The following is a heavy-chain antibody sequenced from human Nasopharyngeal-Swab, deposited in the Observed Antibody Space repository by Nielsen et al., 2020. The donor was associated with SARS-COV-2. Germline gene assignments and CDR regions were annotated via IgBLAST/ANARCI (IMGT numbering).Heavy chain of an antibody. J-gene: IGHJ4*02. Sequence: GESLKISCADTGFTFSYYAMNWVRQAPGKGLEWVSGISDGGGSTSYADSAKGRFTISRDNSKNTLYLQMNSLRAEDTAVYYCATPRGDSGYDGFDYWGQGTLVTVSS. V-gene: IGHV3-23*01. CDR2: ISDGGGST. D-gene: IGHD5-12*01. CDR3: ATPRGDSGYDGFDY. CDR1: GFTFSYYA.